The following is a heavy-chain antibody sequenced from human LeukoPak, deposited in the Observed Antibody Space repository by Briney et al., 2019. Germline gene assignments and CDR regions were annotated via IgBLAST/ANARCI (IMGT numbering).Heavy chain of an antibody. CDR1: GFTFSSHA. J-gene: IGHJ4*01. D-gene: IGHD3-10*01. CDR3: AKDLETINPTMD. CDR2: IGGSGKNT. V-gene: IGHV3-23*01. Sequence: GGSLRLSCAACGFTFSSHALSWVRQAPGRGLEGVSGIGGSGKNTFYADAVKGGFTISRDDSKDTLYLQMNSLRAEDTAVYYCAKDLETINPTMDWGQGTLVTVSS.